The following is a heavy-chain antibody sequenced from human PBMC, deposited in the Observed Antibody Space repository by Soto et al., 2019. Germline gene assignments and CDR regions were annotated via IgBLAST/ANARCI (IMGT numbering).Heavy chain of an antibody. Sequence: QVRLVQSGAEVKKTESSVKVSCEASGTTFSNFAIDWVRQAPGQGLEWMGGIILPFGTPNYAQKFQGRVTISADESMTTVYMELRGLRSGDTAVYYCVRGPDYEGYFDYWGQGTLVTVSS. CDR1: GTTFSNFA. D-gene: IGHD3-22*01. J-gene: IGHJ4*02. V-gene: IGHV1-69*12. CDR2: IILPFGTP. CDR3: VRGPDYEGYFDY.